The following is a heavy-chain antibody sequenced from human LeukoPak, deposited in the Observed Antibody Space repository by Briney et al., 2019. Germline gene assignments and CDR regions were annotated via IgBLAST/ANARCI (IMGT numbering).Heavy chain of an antibody. CDR3: ARDVGAYGYFDY. D-gene: IGHD1-26*01. V-gene: IGHV3-21*01. CDR2: ISTSSSYI. J-gene: IGHJ4*02. CDR1: GFTFNGYS. Sequence: GGSLRLSCTASGFTFNGYSMNWVRQAPGKGLEWVSSISTSSSYIYYADSVKGRFTISRDNAKNSLYLQMNSLRAEDTAVYYCARDVGAYGYFDYWGQGTLVTVSS.